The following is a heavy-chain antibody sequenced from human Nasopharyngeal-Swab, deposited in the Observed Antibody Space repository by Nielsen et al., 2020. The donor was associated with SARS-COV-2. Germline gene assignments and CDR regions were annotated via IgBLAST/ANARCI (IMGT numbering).Heavy chain of an antibody. CDR3: AGIWFGELGYYYMDV. CDR2: IYYSGST. V-gene: IGHV4-30-4*01. D-gene: IGHD3-10*01. J-gene: IGHJ6*03. Sequence: WIRQPPGKGLEWIGYIYYSGSTYYNPSLKSRVTISVDTSKNQFSLKLSSVTAADTAAYYCAGIWFGELGYYYMDVWGKGTTVTVSS.